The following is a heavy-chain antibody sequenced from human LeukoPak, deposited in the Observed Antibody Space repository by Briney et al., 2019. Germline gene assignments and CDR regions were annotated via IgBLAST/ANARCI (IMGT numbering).Heavy chain of an antibody. CDR2: IWYDGSNE. J-gene: IGHJ4*02. CDR1: GFTFSSYG. D-gene: IGHD4-17*01. CDR3: AKDPDYGYNYFDY. V-gene: IGHV3-33*06. Sequence: GGSLRLSCAASGFTFSSYGMHWVRQAPGKGLEWVAVIWYDGSNEYYADSVKGRFTISRDNSKNTLYLQMNSLRAEDTAVYYCAKDPDYGYNYFDYWGQGTLVTVSS.